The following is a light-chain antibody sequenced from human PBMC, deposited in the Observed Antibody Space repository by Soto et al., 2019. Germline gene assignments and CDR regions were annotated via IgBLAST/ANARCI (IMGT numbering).Light chain of an antibody. J-gene: IGKJ1*01. Sequence: EVVMTQSPVTLSVSPGESAPLSCRASQSVDGYLAWYQQKPGQAPRLLIYGASTRATGVPARFSGSGSGTDFNLTITSLQSEDFAVYYCQQYYHWPRTFGQGTKVDIK. CDR1: QSVDGY. CDR3: QQYYHWPRT. CDR2: GAS. V-gene: IGKV3-15*01.